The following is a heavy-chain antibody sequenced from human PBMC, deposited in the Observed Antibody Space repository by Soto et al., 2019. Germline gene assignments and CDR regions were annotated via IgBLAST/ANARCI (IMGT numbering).Heavy chain of an antibody. D-gene: IGHD3-10*01. V-gene: IGHV1-69*11. CDR3: AKIRGGVDTT. J-gene: IGHJ5*02. CDR2: INPLLGST. CDR1: GGIFNSYG. Sequence: QVHLVQSGAEVKKPGSSVKVSCNPSGGIFNSYGIRWVRQGPGQGLQWMGGINPLLGSTNYAEKYQGRRTITADDARRTVYMEMNNLRPEDNATYFCAKIRGGVDTTWGQGALVTVSS.